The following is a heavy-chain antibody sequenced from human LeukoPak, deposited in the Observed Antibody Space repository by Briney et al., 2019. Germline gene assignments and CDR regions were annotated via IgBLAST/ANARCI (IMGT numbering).Heavy chain of an antibody. J-gene: IGHJ5*02. CDR2: INYSQNMDKDNT. CDR1: GGSTTSYY. V-gene: IGHV4-59*04. Sequence: SETLSLTCTVSGGSTTSYYWSWIRQAPGKGLEWIGYINYSQNMDKDNTEYSPSPKSRVTMSLDTSKNRCSLNLTSVTAADSAVYYCARGRAGIDRWGPGTLVIVSS. D-gene: IGHD1-1*01. CDR3: ARGRAGIDR.